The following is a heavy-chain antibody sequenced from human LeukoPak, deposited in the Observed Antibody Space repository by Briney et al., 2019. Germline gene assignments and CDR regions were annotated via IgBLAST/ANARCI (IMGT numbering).Heavy chain of an antibody. CDR1: GYTFTSYD. Sequence: ASVKVSCKASGYTFTSYDINWVRQATGQGLEWMGWMNPNSGNTGYAQKFQGRVTMTRDTSISTAYMELSRLRSDDTAVYYCARDRRGTGNSFDYWGQGTVVTVSS. J-gene: IGHJ4*02. CDR2: MNPNSGNT. D-gene: IGHD2-8*02. V-gene: IGHV1-8*01. CDR3: ARDRRGTGNSFDY.